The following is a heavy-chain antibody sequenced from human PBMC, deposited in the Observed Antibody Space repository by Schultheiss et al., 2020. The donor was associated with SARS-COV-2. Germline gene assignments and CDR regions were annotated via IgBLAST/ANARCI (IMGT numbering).Heavy chain of an antibody. Sequence: ASVKVSCKASGYTFTGYYMHWVRQAPGQGLEWMGWINPNSGGTNYAQKFQGRVTITADESTRTAYMELSGLRSEDTAVYYCARDGGVSSSFYYYYYMDVWGKGTTVTVSS. D-gene: IGHD6-6*01. CDR1: GYTFTGYY. J-gene: IGHJ6*03. CDR3: ARDGGVSSSFYYYYYMDV. V-gene: IGHV1-2*02. CDR2: INPNSGGT.